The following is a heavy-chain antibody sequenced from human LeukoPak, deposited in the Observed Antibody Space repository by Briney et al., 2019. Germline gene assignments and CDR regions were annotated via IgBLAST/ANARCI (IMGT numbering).Heavy chain of an antibody. Sequence: PGGSLRLSCAASGFTFTTYAMSWVRQAPGKGLEWVPDISGTGVTTFYADSVKGRFTISRDNSKNTLFLQMNSLRAEDTAVYYCAKDSRSRDTYYYYMDVWGKGTTVTVSS. CDR2: ISGTGVTT. CDR3: AKDSRSRDTYYYYMDV. D-gene: IGHD5-18*01. V-gene: IGHV3-23*01. CDR1: GFTFTTYA. J-gene: IGHJ6*03.